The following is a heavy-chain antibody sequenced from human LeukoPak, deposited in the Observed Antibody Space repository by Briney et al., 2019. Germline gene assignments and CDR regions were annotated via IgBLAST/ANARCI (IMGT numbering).Heavy chain of an antibody. D-gene: IGHD5-18*01. CDR2: ISYDGSNK. V-gene: IGHV3-30*18. CDR3: AKGDTAMVNYYYYGMDV. J-gene: IGHJ6*02. CDR1: GFTFSSYG. Sequence: PGGSLRLSCAASGFTFSSYGMHWVRQAPGKGLKWVAVISYDGSNKYYADSVKGRFTISRDNSKNTLYLQMNSLRAEDTAVYYCAKGDTAMVNYYYYGMDVWGQGTTVTVSS.